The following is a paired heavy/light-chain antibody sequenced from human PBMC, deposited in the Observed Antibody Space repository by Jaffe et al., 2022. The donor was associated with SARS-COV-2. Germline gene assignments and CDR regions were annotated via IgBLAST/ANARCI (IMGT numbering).Light chain of an antibody. CDR3: QQYNSYSWT. J-gene: IGKJ1*01. CDR1: QSISYW. V-gene: IGKV1-5*03. Sequence: DIQMTQSPSTLSASVGDRVTITCRASQSISYWLAWYQQKPGKAPKLLIYKASSLESGVPSRFSGSGSGTEFTLTISSLQPDDFATYYCQQYNSYSWTFGQGTKVEIK. CDR2: KAS.
Heavy chain of an antibody. CDR3: ARDRNFWQQNYYDSREGPFDI. D-gene: IGHD3-22*01. CDR2: IYTGGTT. Sequence: EVQLLESGGGLIHPGGSLRLSCAVSGFSVSSNYMSWVRQAPGKGLEWVSVIYTGGTTYYADSVKGRFTISRDNSENTLFLQMNSLRAEDTAVYYCARDRNFWQQNYYDSREGPFDIWGQGTMVTVSS. CDR1: GFSVSSNY. J-gene: IGHJ3*02. V-gene: IGHV3-53*01.